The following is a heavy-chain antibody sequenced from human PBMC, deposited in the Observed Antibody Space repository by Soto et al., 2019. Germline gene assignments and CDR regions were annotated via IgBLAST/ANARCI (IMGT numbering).Heavy chain of an antibody. Sequence: PGGSLRLSCAASGFTFSNAWMNWVRQAPGKGLEWVGRIKSKTDGGTTDYDAPVKGRFTISRDDSKNTLYLQMNSLKTEDTAVYYCTTGIHPGRVVVIPPSIMNYYYGMDVWGQGTTVTVSS. V-gene: IGHV3-15*07. CDR3: TTGIHPGRVVVIPPSIMNYYYGMDV. J-gene: IGHJ6*02. D-gene: IGHD3-22*01. CDR2: IKSKTDGGTT. CDR1: GFTFSNAW.